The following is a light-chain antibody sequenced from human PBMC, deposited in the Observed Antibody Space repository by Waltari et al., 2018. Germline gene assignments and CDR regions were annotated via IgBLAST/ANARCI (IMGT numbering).Light chain of an antibody. J-gene: IGKJ2*01. Sequence: DIQMTQSPSFVSASVGDRVTITCRASQGISSRLAWYQQKPGKAPKLLIYTASTLQSGVPSRFSGSGSGTEFTLIITTLQPEDFATYFCLQAYSFPRTFSQGTKLEIK. CDR1: QGISSR. CDR2: TAS. CDR3: LQAYSFPRT. V-gene: IGKV1-12*01.